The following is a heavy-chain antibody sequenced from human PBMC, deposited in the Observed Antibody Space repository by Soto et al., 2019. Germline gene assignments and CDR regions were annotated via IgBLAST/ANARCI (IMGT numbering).Heavy chain of an antibody. D-gene: IGHD3-22*01. J-gene: IGHJ5*02. CDR3: ARSRYYDSSGYPLPNWFDP. CDR1: GYTYTEYP. Sequence: ASVKVSCKTSGYTYTEYPIHWVRQAPGQGLEWMGWINVGNGNAKYSQKFQGRVTMTTDTSASTVYMELSSLGSDDTAVYYCARSRYYDSSGYPLPNWFDPWGQGTLVTVSS. V-gene: IGHV1-3*01. CDR2: INVGNGNA.